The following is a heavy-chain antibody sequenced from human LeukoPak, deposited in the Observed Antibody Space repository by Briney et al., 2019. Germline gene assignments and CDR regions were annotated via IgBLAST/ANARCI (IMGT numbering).Heavy chain of an antibody. V-gene: IGHV1-2*02. D-gene: IGHD5-18*01. J-gene: IGHJ5*02. CDR3: ARDGYSYGYFDP. CDR2: INPNSGGT. CDR1: GYTFTGYY. Sequence: ASVKVSCKASGYTFTGYYMHWVRQAPGQGLEWMGWINPNSGGTNYAQKFQGGVTMTRDTSISTAYMELSRLRSDDTAVYYCARDGYSYGYFDPWGQGTLVTVSS.